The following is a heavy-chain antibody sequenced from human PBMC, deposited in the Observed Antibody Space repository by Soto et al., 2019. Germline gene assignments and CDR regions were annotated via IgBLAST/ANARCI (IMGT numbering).Heavy chain of an antibody. CDR3: ARDRIAGSKYYYGMDV. V-gene: IGHV1-69*01. CDR2: IIPIFGTE. Sequence: QVQLLQSGAEVKKPGSSVRVSCKASGGTFSSYAISWVRQAPGQGLEWMGGIIPIFGTENYAQKFQGRVTTTAEESKSTAYMELSSLRSEDTAVYYCARDRIAGSKYYYGMDVWGQGTTVTVSS. D-gene: IGHD6-13*01. J-gene: IGHJ6*02. CDR1: GGTFSSYA.